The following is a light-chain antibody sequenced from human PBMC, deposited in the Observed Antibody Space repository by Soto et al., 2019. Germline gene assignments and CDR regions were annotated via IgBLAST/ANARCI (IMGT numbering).Light chain of an antibody. V-gene: IGLV2-14*01. Sequence: QSALTLPASVSGSPGQSITISCTGTSIDVGGYNYVSWHQQHPGKAPKLMIYEVSNRPSGVSDRFSGSKSGDTASLTISGLQAEDEADYYCSSYTSSSTRVFGTGTKAPS. J-gene: IGLJ1*01. CDR3: SSYTSSSTRV. CDR1: SIDVGGYNY. CDR2: EVS.